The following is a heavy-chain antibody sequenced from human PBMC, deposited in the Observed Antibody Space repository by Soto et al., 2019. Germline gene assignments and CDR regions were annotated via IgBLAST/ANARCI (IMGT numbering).Heavy chain of an antibody. J-gene: IGHJ4*02. D-gene: IGHD4-17*01. Sequence: SETLSLTCAVSGFSISSGGYSWSWIRQPPGKGLEWIGYIYHSGSTYYNPSLKSRVTISLDRSKKQFSLKLSSVTAAETAVYYCARGMTTVTTLDYWGQGTLVTVSS. CDR2: IYHSGST. CDR1: GFSISSGGYS. CDR3: ARGMTTVTTLDY. V-gene: IGHV4-30-2*01.